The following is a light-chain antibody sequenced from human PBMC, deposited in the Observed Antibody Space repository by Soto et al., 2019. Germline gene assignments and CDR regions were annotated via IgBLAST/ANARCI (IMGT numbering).Light chain of an antibody. J-gene: IGLJ1*01. CDR3: QSYDTTLRGV. CDR1: SSNIGAGYD. CDR2: ANN. V-gene: IGLV1-40*01. Sequence: QAVLTQPPSVSGAPGQRVTISCTGSSSNIGAGYDVHWYQQFPGTAPKLLIYANNNRPSGVPDRFSASKSGTSASLAITGLQADDEADYYCQSYDTTLRGVFGTGTKLTVL.